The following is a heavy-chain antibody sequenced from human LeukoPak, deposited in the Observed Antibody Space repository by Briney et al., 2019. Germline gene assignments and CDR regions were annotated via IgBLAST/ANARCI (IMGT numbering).Heavy chain of an antibody. CDR1: GFTFSSYT. V-gene: IGHV3-48*01. Sequence: GGSLRLSCAASGFTFSSYTMNWVRQAPGKGLEWVSYISSGSTTIYSADSVKGRFTISRDNSKNTVYLQMSSLRVEDTALYYCAKGANQDVWGSFRPPDDFWGQGTLVTVSS. CDR2: ISSGSTTI. J-gene: IGHJ4*02. CDR3: AKGANQDVWGSFRPPDDF. D-gene: IGHD3-16*02.